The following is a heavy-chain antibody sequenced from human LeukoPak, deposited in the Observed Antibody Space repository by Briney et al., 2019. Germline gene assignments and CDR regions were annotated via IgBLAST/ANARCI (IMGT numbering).Heavy chain of an antibody. CDR2: IIPILGIA. J-gene: IGHJ5*02. CDR3: ARAVRLEGGTYNNWFDP. D-gene: IGHD1-1*01. V-gene: IGHV1-69*04. Sequence: VASVKVSCKASGGTFSSYAISWVRQAPGHGLEWMGRIIPILGIANYAQKFQDRVTITADKSTSTAYMELSSLRSEDTAVYYCARAVRLEGGTYNNWFDPWGQGTLVTVSS. CDR1: GGTFSSYA.